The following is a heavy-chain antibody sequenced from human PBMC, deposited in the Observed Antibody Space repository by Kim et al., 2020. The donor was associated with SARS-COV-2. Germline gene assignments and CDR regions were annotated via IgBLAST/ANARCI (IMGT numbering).Heavy chain of an antibody. CDR2: ISGSGGST. J-gene: IGHJ6*02. CDR3: AKDGVPAAIFFYYYGMDV. D-gene: IGHD2-2*01. Sequence: GGSLRLSCAASGFTFSSYAMSWVRQAPGKGLEWVSAISGSGGSTYYADSVKGRFTISRDNSKNTLYLQMNSLRAEDTAVYYCAKDGVPAAIFFYYYGMDVWGQGTTVTVSS. CDR1: GFTFSSYA. V-gene: IGHV3-23*01.